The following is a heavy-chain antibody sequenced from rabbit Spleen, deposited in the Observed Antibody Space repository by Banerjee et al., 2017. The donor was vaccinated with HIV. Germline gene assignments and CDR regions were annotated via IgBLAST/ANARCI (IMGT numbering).Heavy chain of an antibody. V-gene: IGHV1S40*01. J-gene: IGHJ3*01. CDR2: IGIGGAVGT. D-gene: IGHD4-1*01. Sequence: QSLQESGGDLVKPGASLTLTCTASGFSFSGRAYMCWVRQAPGKGLEWIGCIGIGGAVGTYYASWAKGRFTISKTSSTTVTLQMISLTVADTATYFCARDLDGVIGWNFGWWGQGTLVTVS. CDR3: ARDLDGVIGWNFGW. CDR1: GFSFSGRAY.